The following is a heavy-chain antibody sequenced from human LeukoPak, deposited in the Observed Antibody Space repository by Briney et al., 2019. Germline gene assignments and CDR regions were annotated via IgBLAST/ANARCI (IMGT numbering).Heavy chain of an antibody. CDR3: ARNRDSSGYYYVVDY. D-gene: IGHD3-22*01. J-gene: IGHJ4*02. V-gene: IGHV3-30-3*01. CDR1: GFTFSSYA. Sequence: GGSLRLSCAASGFTFSSYAMHWVRQAPGKGLEWVAVISYDGSNKYYADSVKGRFTISRGNSKNTLYLQMNSLRAEDTAVYYCARNRDSSGYYYVVDYWGQGTLVTVSS. CDR2: ISYDGSNK.